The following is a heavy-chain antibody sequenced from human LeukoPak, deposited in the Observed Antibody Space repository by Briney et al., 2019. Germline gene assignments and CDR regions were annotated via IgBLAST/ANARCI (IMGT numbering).Heavy chain of an antibody. CDR3: ARDVGPRGGDCSGGSCLHTRAERSFDY. V-gene: IGHV4-30-4*01. Sequence: SETLSLTCTVSGGSISSGDYYWSWIRQPPGKVLEWIGYIYYSGSTYYNPSLKSRVTISVDTSKNQFSLKLSSVTAADTAVYYCARDVGPRGGDCSGGSCLHTRAERSFDYWGQGTLVTVSS. CDR1: GGSISSGDYY. CDR2: IYYSGST. D-gene: IGHD2-15*01. J-gene: IGHJ4*02.